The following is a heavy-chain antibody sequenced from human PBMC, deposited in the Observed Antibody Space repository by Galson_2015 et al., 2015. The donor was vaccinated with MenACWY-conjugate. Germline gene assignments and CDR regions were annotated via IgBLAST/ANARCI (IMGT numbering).Heavy chain of an antibody. J-gene: IGHJ4*02. CDR1: GFTFSTYW. Sequence: SLRLSCAASGFTFSTYWMSWVRQAPGQGLEWVANITRDGSVKYYVGSVKCRFTISRDNAKNSVYLQMNSLGADDTAVYYCAREEWRSGSGSYNSYWGQGTLVTVSS. CDR2: ITRDGSVK. V-gene: IGHV3-7*03. D-gene: IGHD3-10*01. CDR3: AREEWRSGSGSYNSY.